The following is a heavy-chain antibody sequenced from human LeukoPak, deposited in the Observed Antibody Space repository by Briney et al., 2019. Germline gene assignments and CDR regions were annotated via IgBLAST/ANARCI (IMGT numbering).Heavy chain of an antibody. J-gene: IGHJ6*02. Sequence: TSSQTLSLTCAVSGGSISSGGYSWSWIRQPPGKGPEWIGYIYHSGSTYYNPSLKSRVAISVDRSKNQFSLKLSSVTAADTAVYYCARKAAAGADYYYYYGMDVWGQGTTVTVSS. V-gene: IGHV4-30-2*01. CDR3: ARKAAAGADYYYYYGMDV. D-gene: IGHD6-13*01. CDR1: GGSISSGGYS. CDR2: IYHSGST.